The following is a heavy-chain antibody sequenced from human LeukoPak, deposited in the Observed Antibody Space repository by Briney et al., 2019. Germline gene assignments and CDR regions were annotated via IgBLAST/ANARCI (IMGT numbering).Heavy chain of an antibody. CDR2: IKQDGSEK. J-gene: IGHJ4*02. V-gene: IGHV3-7*01. CDR1: GFTFRSYW. CDR3: ARVQHEWIMDY. Sequence: PGGSLRLSCVASGFTFRSYWMSWVRQAPGKGLEWVANIKQDGSEKYYVDSVKDRFTIPRDNAKDSLYLQMNSLRAEDTAVYYCARVQHEWIMDYWGQGTLVTVSS. D-gene: IGHD5-12*01.